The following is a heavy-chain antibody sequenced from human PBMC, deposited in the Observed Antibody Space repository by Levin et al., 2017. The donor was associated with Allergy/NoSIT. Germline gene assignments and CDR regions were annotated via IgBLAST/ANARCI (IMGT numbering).Heavy chain of an antibody. J-gene: IGHJ2*01. V-gene: IGHV2-5*01. CDR2: IYWNDDK. Sequence: SGPTLVKPTQTLTLTCTFSGFSLSTSGVGVGWIRQPPGKALEWLALIYWNDDKRYSPSLKSRLTITKDTSKNQVVLTMTNMDPVDTATYYCARGWSITIFGVVMPENWYFDLWGRGTLVTVSS. D-gene: IGHD3-3*01. CDR1: GFSLSTSGVG. CDR3: ARGWSITIFGVVMPENWYFDL.